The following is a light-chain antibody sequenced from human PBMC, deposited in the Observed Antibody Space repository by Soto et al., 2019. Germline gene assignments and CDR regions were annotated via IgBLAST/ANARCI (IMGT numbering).Light chain of an antibody. V-gene: IGKV1-5*01. CDR2: DAS. CDR1: QSISSW. Sequence: MQVSRAPSTLRARGGDRDPIKCRASQSISSWLAWYQQKPGKAPKLLIFDASSLQSGVPSRFSGSGSGTELTLTISSLQPDDFATYYCQQYNSYSPTFGQGTKVDIK. CDR3: QQYNSYSPT. J-gene: IGKJ1*01.